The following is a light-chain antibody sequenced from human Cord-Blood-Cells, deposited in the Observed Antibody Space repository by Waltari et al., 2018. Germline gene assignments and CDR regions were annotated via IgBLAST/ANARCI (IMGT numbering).Light chain of an antibody. CDR3: QQSYSTPIT. J-gene: IGKJ5*01. V-gene: IGKV1-39*01. CDR1: QSISSY. CDR2: AAS. Sequence: DIQMTQSPSSLSASVGDKVTITCRASQSISSYLNSDQQKPGKAPKLLIYAASSLQSGVPSRFSGSGSGTDFTLTISSLQPEDFATYYCQQSYSTPITFGQGTRLEIK.